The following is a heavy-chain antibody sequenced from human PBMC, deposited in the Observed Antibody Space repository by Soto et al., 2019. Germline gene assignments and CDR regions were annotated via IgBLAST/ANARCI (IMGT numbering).Heavy chain of an antibody. Sequence: GGSLRLSCAASGFTFSSYGMHWVRQAPGKGLEWVAVISYDGSNKYYADSVKGRFTISRDNSKNTLYLQMNSLRAEDTAVYYCAKEGIVADNYEYYYYGMDVWGQGTTVTVSS. CDR2: ISYDGSNK. D-gene: IGHD5-12*01. CDR3: AKEGIVADNYEYYYYGMDV. CDR1: GFTFSSYG. V-gene: IGHV3-30*18. J-gene: IGHJ6*02.